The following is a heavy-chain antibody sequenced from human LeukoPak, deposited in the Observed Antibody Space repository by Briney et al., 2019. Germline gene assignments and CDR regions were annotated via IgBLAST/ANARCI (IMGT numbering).Heavy chain of an antibody. CDR2: IPYDGSNK. Sequence: PGGSLRLSCAASGFTFSNYGMHWVRQAPGKGLEWVAFIPYDGSNKYYADSLQGRLTISRDNSMNTLYLQMSSLRAEDTARYCCAKDICGGNCYPHGGYWGQGTLVTVSS. CDR3: AKDICGGNCYPHGGY. V-gene: IGHV3-30*02. D-gene: IGHD2-21*01. J-gene: IGHJ4*02. CDR1: GFTFSNYG.